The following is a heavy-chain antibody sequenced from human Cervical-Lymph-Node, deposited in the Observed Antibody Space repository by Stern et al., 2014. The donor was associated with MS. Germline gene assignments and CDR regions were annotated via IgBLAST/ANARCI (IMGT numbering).Heavy chain of an antibody. V-gene: IGHV4-38-2*02. J-gene: IGHJ5*02. CDR3: ARGVQLWPYNWFDP. CDR1: RSSITTGYF. Sequence: QVQLQESGPGLVKPSETLSLTCTVSRSSITTGYFWGWIRQPPGTGLAWIASIYHTGRTYYNPSLESRVTISVDTSKNQFSLRLISVTAADTAVYYCARGVQLWPYNWFDPWGQGTLVTVSS. CDR2: IYHTGRT. D-gene: IGHD1-1*01.